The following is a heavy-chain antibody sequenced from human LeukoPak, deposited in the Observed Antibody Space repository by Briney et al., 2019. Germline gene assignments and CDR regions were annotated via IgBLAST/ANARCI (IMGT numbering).Heavy chain of an antibody. V-gene: IGHV1-46*01. CDR2: INPSGGST. CDR1: GYTFTSYG. Sequence: ASVKVSCKASGYTFTSYGISWVRQAPGQGLEWMGWINPSGGSTSYAQKFQGRVTMTRDTSTSTVYMELSSLRSEDTAVYYCARVGRYCSSTSCYLGWFDPWGQGTLVTVSS. D-gene: IGHD2-2*01. CDR3: ARVGRYCSSTSCYLGWFDP. J-gene: IGHJ5*02.